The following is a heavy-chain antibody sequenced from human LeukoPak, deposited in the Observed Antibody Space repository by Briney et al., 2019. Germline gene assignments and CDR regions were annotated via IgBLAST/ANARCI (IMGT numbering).Heavy chain of an antibody. D-gene: IGHD3-22*01. CDR1: GGSISSYY. CDR3: ARGIGYYYDSSGYYPSALDGMDV. Sequence: SETLSLTCTVSGGSISSYYWSWIRQPPGKGLEWIGYVYYAGSTNYNPSLKSRVTISVDTSKNQFSLNLSSVTAADTAVYYCARGIGYYYDSSGYYPSALDGMDVWGQGTTVTVSS. V-gene: IGHV4-59*01. CDR2: VYYAGST. J-gene: IGHJ6*02.